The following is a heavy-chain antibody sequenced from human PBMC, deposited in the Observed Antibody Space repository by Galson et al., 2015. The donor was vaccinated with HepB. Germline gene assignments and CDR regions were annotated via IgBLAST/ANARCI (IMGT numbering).Heavy chain of an antibody. D-gene: IGHD2-21*01. CDR1: GFNFGDYA. Sequence: SLRLSCAASGFNFGDYAVSWFRQAPGKGLEWVGLIRTNGAGGATDYAASVKGRFSISRDDSKGIAYLQMNSLKIEDTGVYYCTRDREFRMYSRGDYFDFWGQGTLVTVSS. J-gene: IGHJ4*02. CDR3: TRDREFRMYSRGDYFDF. CDR2: IRTNGAGGAT. V-gene: IGHV3-49*03.